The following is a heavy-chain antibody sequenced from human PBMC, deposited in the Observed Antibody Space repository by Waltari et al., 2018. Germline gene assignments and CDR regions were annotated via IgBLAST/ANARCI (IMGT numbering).Heavy chain of an antibody. Sequence: EVQLVQSGAEVKKPGATVKISCKGSGYTFTAYYIHWVQPPPGKGLEWMGLVDPEDGETIYAEKFQGRVTITADTSTDTAYMELSSLRSEDTAVYYCATPLMVQARGWADYWGQGTLVTVSS. CDR3: ATPLMVQARGWADY. J-gene: IGHJ4*02. CDR1: GYTFTAYY. V-gene: IGHV1-69-2*01. CDR2: VDPEDGET. D-gene: IGHD3-10*01.